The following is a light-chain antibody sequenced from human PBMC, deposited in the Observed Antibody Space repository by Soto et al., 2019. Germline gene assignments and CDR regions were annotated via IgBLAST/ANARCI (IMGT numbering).Light chain of an antibody. V-gene: IGKV3-20*01. CDR2: GAS. CDR1: QSISSTY. CDR3: QQYESPPRT. Sequence: EIVLTQSPGTLSLSPGKRVTLSCRASQSISSTYLAWDQQKPGQSPRLLIYGASSRATGIPAMFTGSGSGTDFTVTISRLEPEDFAVYYCQQYESPPRTFGQGTKVEVQ. J-gene: IGKJ1*01.